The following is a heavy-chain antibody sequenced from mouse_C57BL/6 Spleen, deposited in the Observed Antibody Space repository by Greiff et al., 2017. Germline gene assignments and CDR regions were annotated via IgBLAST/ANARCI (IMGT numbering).Heavy chain of an antibody. Sequence: DVKLQESGGDLVKPGGSLKLSCAASGFTFSSYGMSWVRQTPDKRLEWVATISSGGSYTYYPDNAKNTLYLQMSSLKSEDTAMYYCARHGYYGSSPNWYFDVWGTGTTVTVSS. CDR3: ARHGYYGSSPNWYFDV. CDR1: GFTFSSYG. V-gene: IGHV5-6*02. D-gene: IGHD1-1*01. CDR2: ISSGGSYT. J-gene: IGHJ1*03.